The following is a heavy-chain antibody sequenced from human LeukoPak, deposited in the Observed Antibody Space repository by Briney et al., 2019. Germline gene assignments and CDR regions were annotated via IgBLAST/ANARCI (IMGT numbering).Heavy chain of an antibody. Sequence: RGSLRLSCAASGFTLISHGMHGVRQAPGKGLEWVAVICYEGRNKYYGDSVTGRFTLSRDNSKNTLNLHMNTQRDDAAPVCHCPREDGCMGRGFDPWGQGTLVTVP. J-gene: IGHJ5*02. CDR1: GFTLISHG. D-gene: IGHD3-10*01. CDR3: PREDGCMGRGFDP. V-gene: IGHV3-33*01. CDR2: ICYEGRNK.